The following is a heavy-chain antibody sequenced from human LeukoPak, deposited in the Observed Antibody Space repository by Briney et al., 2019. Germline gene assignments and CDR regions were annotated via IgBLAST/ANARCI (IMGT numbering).Heavy chain of an antibody. J-gene: IGHJ4*02. CDR1: GGSISSYY. D-gene: IGHD1-26*01. V-gene: IGHV4-59*01. CDR3: ARVLVGAAFDY. Sequence: SETLSLTCPVSGGSISSYYWSWIRQPPGKGLEWIGYIYYSGSTNYNPSLKSRVTISVDTSKNQFSLKLSSVTAADTAVYYCARVLVGAAFDYWGQGTLVTVSS. CDR2: IYYSGST.